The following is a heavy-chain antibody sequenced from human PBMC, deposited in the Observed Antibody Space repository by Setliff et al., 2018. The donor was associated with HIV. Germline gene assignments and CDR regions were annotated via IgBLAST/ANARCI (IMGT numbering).Heavy chain of an antibody. CDR2: INAGNGNT. CDR3: ARSSGVRGIYYYYGMDV. D-gene: IGHD3-10*01. V-gene: IGHV1-3*01. Sequence: ASVKVSCEASGYTFTSYAMHWVRQAPGQRLEWMGWINAGNGNTKYSQKFQGRVTITRDTSASTAYMELSSLRSEDAAVYYCARSSGVRGIYYYYGMDVWGQGTTVTVSS. CDR1: GYTFTSYA. J-gene: IGHJ6*02.